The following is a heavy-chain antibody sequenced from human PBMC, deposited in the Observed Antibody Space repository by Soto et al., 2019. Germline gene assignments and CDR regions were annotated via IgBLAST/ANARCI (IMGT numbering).Heavy chain of an antibody. J-gene: IGHJ5*02. Sequence: VSVKVSCKASGYTFTNYAIHWVRQAPGQRLEWMGWINTGNGNTKYSQKFQGRVTITRDTSASTAYMELSSLKSEDTAVYYCARDRLGNSYNWFDPWGQGTLVTVSS. D-gene: IGHD5-18*01. CDR3: ARDRLGNSYNWFDP. CDR1: GYTFTNYA. CDR2: INTGNGNT. V-gene: IGHV1-3*04.